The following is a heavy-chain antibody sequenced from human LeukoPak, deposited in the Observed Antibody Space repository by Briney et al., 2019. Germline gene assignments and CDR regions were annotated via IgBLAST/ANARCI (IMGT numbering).Heavy chain of an antibody. CDR3: ARGLVVPAARRFDP. J-gene: IGHJ5*02. V-gene: IGHV1-2*02. Sequence: ASVKVSCKASGYTFTGYYMHWVRQAPGQGLEWMGWINPNSGGTNYAQKCQGRVTMTRDTSISTAYMELSRLRSDDTAVYYCARGLVVPAARRFDPWGQGTLVTVSS. CDR2: INPNSGGT. CDR1: GYTFTGYY. D-gene: IGHD2-2*01.